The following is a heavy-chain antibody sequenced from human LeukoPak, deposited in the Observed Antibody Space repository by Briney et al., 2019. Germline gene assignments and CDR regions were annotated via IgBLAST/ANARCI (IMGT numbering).Heavy chain of an antibody. CDR1: GFTFRNYE. CDR2: ISTSAITI. V-gene: IGHV3-48*03. CDR3: ARVGGDRHPIEY. J-gene: IGHJ4*02. D-gene: IGHD2-21*02. Sequence: PGGSLRLSCAASGFTFRNYEMNWVRQAPGRGLEWVSYISTSAITIYYADSVKGRFTISRDNAKNSLYLQMNSLRVEDTAVYYCARVGGDRHPIEYWGQGTLVTVSS.